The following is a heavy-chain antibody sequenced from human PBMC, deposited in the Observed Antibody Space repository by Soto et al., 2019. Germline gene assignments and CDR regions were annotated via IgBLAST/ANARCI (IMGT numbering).Heavy chain of an antibody. V-gene: IGHV1-46*01. J-gene: IGHJ6*02. CDR3: ARGALRYFDRPFYYGMDV. CDR1: VYTFTSYY. D-gene: IGHD3-9*01. Sequence: XSVKVSCKASVYTFTSYYMHWVRQAPGQGLEWMGIINPSGGSTSYAQKFQGRVTMTRDTSTSTVYMELSSLRSEDTAVYYCARGALRYFDRPFYYGMDVWGQGATVTVSS. CDR2: INPSGGST.